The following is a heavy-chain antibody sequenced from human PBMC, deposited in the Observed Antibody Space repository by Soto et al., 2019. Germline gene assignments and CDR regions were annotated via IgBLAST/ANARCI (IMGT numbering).Heavy chain of an antibody. CDR3: SRLRYSGSYADDY. J-gene: IGHJ4*02. CDR2: IYYSGST. Sequence: PSETMSLTCTVAGGYISNYYWSWFRQTPGKGLEWIGYIYYSGSTNYNPSLKSRVTISVDTSKNQFSLKLSSVTAADTAVYYCSRLRYSGSYADDYWGQGTLVTVSS. CDR1: GGYISNYY. D-gene: IGHD1-26*01. V-gene: IGHV4-59*01.